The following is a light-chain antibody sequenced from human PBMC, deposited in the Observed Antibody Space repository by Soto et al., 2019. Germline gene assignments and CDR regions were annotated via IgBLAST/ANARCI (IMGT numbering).Light chain of an antibody. CDR3: MQTLQAPRYT. CDR2: LSS. Sequence: DIVMTQSPLSLPVTPGEPASISCRSSQSLLHGSGFHYLDWYLQRPGQSPHLLIYLSSNRASGVPDRFSGSGSGTDFTLKISRVEAEDVGVYYCMQTLQAPRYTFGQGTKLEIK. CDR1: QSLLHGSGFHY. V-gene: IGKV2-28*01. J-gene: IGKJ2*01.